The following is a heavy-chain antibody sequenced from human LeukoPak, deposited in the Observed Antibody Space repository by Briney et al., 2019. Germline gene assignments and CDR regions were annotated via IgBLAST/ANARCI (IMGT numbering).Heavy chain of an antibody. CDR1: GGSFSGYY. CDR2: INHSGST. Sequence: SETLSLTCAVYGGSFSGYYWSWIRQPPGKGLEWIGEINHSGSTNYNPSLKSRVTISVDTSKNQLSLKLSSVTAADTAVYYCARGSSVVVVAATPGLDYWGQGTLVTVSS. V-gene: IGHV4-34*01. D-gene: IGHD2-15*01. CDR3: ARGSSVVVVAATPGLDY. J-gene: IGHJ4*02.